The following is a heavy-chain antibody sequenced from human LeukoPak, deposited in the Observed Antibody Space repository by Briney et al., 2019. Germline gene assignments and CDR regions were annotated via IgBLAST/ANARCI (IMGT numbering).Heavy chain of an antibody. V-gene: IGHV4-61*01. J-gene: IGHJ5*02. Sequence: SETLSLTCTVSGGSVSSGSCYWSWIRQPPGKGLEWIGYIYYSGSTNYNPSLKSRVTISVDTSKNQFSLKLSSVTAADTAVYYCARDKTNWFDPWGQGTLVTVSS. CDR2: IYYSGST. CDR3: ARDKTNWFDP. CDR1: GGSVSSGSCY.